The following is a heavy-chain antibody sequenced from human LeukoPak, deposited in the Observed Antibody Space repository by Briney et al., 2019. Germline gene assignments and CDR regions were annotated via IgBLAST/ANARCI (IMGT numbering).Heavy chain of an antibody. Sequence: GGSLRLSCAASGFTFSSYTMHWVRQAPGKGLEWVAVISYDGSNKLYADSVKGRFTISRDNSKNTLYLQMNSLRAEDTAVYYCARSQGEGAFDIWGQGTMVTVSS. CDR3: ARSQGEGAFDI. CDR1: GFTFSSYT. D-gene: IGHD3-10*01. J-gene: IGHJ3*02. CDR2: ISYDGSNK. V-gene: IGHV3-30*04.